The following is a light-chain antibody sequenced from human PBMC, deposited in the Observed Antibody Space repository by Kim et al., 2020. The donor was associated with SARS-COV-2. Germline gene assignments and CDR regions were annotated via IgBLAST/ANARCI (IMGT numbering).Light chain of an antibody. CDR1: QSISAW. CDR3: QEYASQSPT. Sequence: DIQMTQFPSTLPASIGDRVSLTCRASQSISAWLAWYQQKPGKAPKLLIYDASSLESGVPSRFSGRGSGTEFTLTITSLQPDDFATYYCQEYASQSPTFGQGTK. CDR2: DAS. J-gene: IGKJ1*01. V-gene: IGKV1-5*01.